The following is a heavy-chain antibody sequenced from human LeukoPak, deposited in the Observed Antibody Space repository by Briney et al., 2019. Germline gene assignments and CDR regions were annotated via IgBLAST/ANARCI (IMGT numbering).Heavy chain of an antibody. CDR2: INAGNGNT. D-gene: IGHD6-13*01. CDR3: ARVIAAAGDFDY. CDR1: GYTFTSYA. V-gene: IGHV1-3*01. J-gene: IGHJ4*02. Sequence: ASVKVSCKASGYTFTSYAMHWVRQAPGQRLEWMGWINAGNGNTKYSQKFQGRVTITRDTSASTAYMELSSLRSEDTAVYYCARVIAAAGDFDYWGQGTLVTVSS.